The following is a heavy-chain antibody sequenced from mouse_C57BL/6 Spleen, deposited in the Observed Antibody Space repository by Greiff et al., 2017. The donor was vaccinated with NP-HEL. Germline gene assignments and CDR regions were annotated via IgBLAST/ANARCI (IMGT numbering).Heavy chain of an antibody. Sequence: VQLQQSGPELVKPGASVKISCKASGYAFSRSWMNWVKQRPGKGLEWIGRIYPGDGNTNYIGKFKGKATLTADKSSSTAYMQLSSLTSEDSAVYFCARYYYGGYFDVWGTGTTVTVSS. V-gene: IGHV1-82*01. D-gene: IGHD1-1*01. CDR2: IYPGDGNT. J-gene: IGHJ1*03. CDR3: ARYYYGGYFDV. CDR1: GYAFSRSW.